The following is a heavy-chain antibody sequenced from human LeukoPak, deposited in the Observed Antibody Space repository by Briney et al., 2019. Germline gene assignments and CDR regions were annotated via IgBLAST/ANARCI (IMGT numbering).Heavy chain of an antibody. D-gene: IGHD6-19*01. J-gene: IGHJ4*02. Sequence: GGSLRLSCAASGFTFSSYGMHWVRQAPGKGLEWVAVIWYDGSNKYYADSVKGRFTISRDNSKNTLYLQMNSLRAEDTAVYYCARDIVTDDSGWFDFDYWGQGPLVTVSS. CDR2: IWYDGSNK. CDR3: ARDIVTDDSGWFDFDY. V-gene: IGHV3-33*01. CDR1: GFTFSSYG.